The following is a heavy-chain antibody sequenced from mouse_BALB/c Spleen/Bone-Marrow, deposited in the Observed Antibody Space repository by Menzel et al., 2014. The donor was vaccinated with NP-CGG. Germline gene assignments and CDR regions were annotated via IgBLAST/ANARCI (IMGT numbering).Heavy chain of an antibody. V-gene: IGHV5-17*02. CDR3: ARSPWFAY. CDR2: ISSGSSTI. Sequence: EVKVVESGGGLVQPGGSRKLSCAASGFTFSSFGMHWVRQAPEKGLEWVAYISSGSSTIYYADTVKSRFTISRDNPKSTLFLQMTSLRSEDTAMYYCARSPWFAYWGQGTLVTVSA. CDR1: GFTFSSFG. J-gene: IGHJ3*01.